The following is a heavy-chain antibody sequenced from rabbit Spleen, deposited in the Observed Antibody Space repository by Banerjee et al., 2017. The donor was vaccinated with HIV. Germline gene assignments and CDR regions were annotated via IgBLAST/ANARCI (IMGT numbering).Heavy chain of an antibody. CDR2: IYGGGSSGSS. V-gene: IGHV1S40*01. Sequence: QSLEESGGDLVKPGASLTLTCKASGFTISSTYWICWVRQAPGKGLEWIACIYGGGSSGSSYFASWAKGRFTISKTASTTVTLQMSSLTAADTATYFCARDTASSFSSYGMDLWAQAPGHRL. CDR1: GFTISSTYW. D-gene: IGHD8-1*01. J-gene: IGHJ6*01. CDR3: ARDTASSFSSYGMDL.